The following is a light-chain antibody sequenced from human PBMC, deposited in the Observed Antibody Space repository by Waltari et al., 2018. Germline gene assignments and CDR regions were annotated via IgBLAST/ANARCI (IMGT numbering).Light chain of an antibody. CDR1: QSVTTRQ. CDR3: EHYGSSPGT. CDR2: ATS. J-gene: IGKJ4*01. Sequence: EIVLTQSPGTLSLSLGERATLSCRASQSVTTRQLAWYQQKPDQAPRLLIHATSSRATGIADRFSGSGSETDFTLTISRLEPEDFAVYYCEHYGSSPGTFGGGTRVEIK. V-gene: IGKV3-20*01.